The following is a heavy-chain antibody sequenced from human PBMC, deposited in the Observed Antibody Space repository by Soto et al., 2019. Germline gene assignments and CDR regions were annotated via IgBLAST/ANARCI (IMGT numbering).Heavy chain of an antibody. Sequence: PGESLNLSCAASVFTFSSYAMSWVRQAPGKGLEWVSAISGSGGSTYYADSVKGRFTISRDNSKNTLYLQMNSLRAEDTAVYYCAKIFLGSPPTYYYYYMDVWGKGT. CDR2: ISGSGGST. V-gene: IGHV3-23*01. D-gene: IGHD3-16*01. CDR1: VFTFSSYA. J-gene: IGHJ6*03. CDR3: AKIFLGSPPTYYYYYMDV.